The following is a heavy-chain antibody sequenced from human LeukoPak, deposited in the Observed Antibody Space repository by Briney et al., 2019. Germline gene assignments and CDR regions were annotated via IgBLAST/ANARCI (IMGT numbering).Heavy chain of an antibody. CDR1: GFTFSSYA. J-gene: IGHJ4*02. D-gene: IGHD6-19*01. V-gene: IGHV3-30*18. CDR2: ISYDGGNK. CDR3: AKVPRQNGWFPLSDY. Sequence: GGSLRLSCAVSGFTFSSYAMHWVRQAPGKGLEWVAVISYDGGNKYYAESVKGRFTISRDNSKNTLYLQMNSPRAEDTAVYYCAKVPRQNGWFPLSDYWGQGALVTVSS.